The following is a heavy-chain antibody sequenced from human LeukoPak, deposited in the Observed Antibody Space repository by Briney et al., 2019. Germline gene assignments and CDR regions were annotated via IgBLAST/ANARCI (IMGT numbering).Heavy chain of an antibody. CDR2: IKKDGSEK. CDR3: ARHLSGVTGYTYGRGIDY. Sequence: GGSLRLSCAASGFAFSSYWMSWVRQAPGKGLEWVANIKKDGSEKYYVDSVKGRFTISRDNAKKSLYLQMNSLRAEDTAVYYCARHLSGVTGYTYGRGIDYWGQGTLVTVSS. V-gene: IGHV3-7*01. CDR1: GFAFSSYW. J-gene: IGHJ4*02. D-gene: IGHD5-18*01.